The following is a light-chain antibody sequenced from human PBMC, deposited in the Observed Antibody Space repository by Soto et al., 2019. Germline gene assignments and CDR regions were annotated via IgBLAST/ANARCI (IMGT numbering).Light chain of an antibody. Sequence: EIVLTQSPGTLSLSPGERATLSCRASQSISSSYFAWYQQKPGQAPRLLVYGVSSRATDVPDRFSGSGSGTDFTLTISSLQSEDFAVYYCQQYDAWPLTFGGGTKVDIK. CDR3: QQYDAWPLT. CDR1: QSISSSY. CDR2: GVS. V-gene: IGKV3-20*01. J-gene: IGKJ4*01.